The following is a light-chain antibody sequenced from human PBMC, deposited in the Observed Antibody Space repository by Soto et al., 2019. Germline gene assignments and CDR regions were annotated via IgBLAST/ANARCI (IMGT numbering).Light chain of an antibody. J-gene: IGLJ1*01. V-gene: IGLV2-8*01. Sequence: QSVLTQPPSASGSPGESVPIPCTGTSTDVGGYNYVSWYQRHPGKTPKLIIYEVNKRPSGVPDRFSGSKSGNTASLTVSGLQAEDEADYYCSSYLNYNSEVFGTGTKVTVL. CDR2: EVN. CDR1: STDVGGYNY. CDR3: SSYLNYNSEV.